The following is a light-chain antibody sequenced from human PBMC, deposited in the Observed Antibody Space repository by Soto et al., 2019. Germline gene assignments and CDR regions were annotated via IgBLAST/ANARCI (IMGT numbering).Light chain of an antibody. V-gene: IGLV2-14*01. J-gene: IGLJ1*01. Sequence: QSALTQPASVSGSPGQSITISCTGTSSDIGAHNYVSWYQQYPGKAPKLMIYGVTNRPSGVFNRFSGSKTGNTASLTISGLQAEDEADYYCFSHRSGDSHVFGTGTKVTVL. CDR1: SSDIGAHNY. CDR3: FSHRSGDSHV. CDR2: GVT.